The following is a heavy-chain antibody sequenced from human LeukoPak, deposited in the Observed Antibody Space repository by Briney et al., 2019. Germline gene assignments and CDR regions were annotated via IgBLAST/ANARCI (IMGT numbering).Heavy chain of an antibody. D-gene: IGHD3-3*01. CDR3: ASRRDYDFWSGPFPDY. J-gene: IGHJ4*02. Sequence: GSLRLSCAASGFTFSSYAMSWVRQAPGKGLEWVSAISGSGGSTYYADSVKGRFTISRDNSKNTLYLQMNSLRAEDTAVYYCASRRDYDFWSGPFPDYWGQGTLVTVSS. V-gene: IGHV3-23*01. CDR2: ISGSGGST. CDR1: GFTFSSYA.